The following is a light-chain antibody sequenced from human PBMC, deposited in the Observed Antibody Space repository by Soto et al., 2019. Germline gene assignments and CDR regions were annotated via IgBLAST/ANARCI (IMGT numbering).Light chain of an antibody. J-gene: IGKJ1*01. Sequence: DIQMTQSPSTLSAFVGDRVTITSRASQSISNWLAWYQQKPGKAPKLLINDASSLERGVPSRFSGSGSGTEFTLTISSLQPDDFATYYCQHYSSYSRTFGQGTTVEIK. CDR2: DAS. CDR1: QSISNW. CDR3: QHYSSYSRT. V-gene: IGKV1-5*01.